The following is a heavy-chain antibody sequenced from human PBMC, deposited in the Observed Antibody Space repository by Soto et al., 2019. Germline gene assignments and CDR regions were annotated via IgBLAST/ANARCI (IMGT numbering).Heavy chain of an antibody. CDR1: GFTFSSYA. D-gene: IGHD2-2*01. Sequence: EVQLLESGGGLVQPGGSLRLSCAASGFTFSSYAMSWVRQAPGKGLEWVSGISGSGGSTYYADSVKGRFTSSRDNSKNTMYLQMNSLRDEDTAVYYCAKGPARRYFDYWGQGTLVTVSS. CDR3: AKGPARRYFDY. CDR2: ISGSGGST. J-gene: IGHJ4*02. V-gene: IGHV3-23*01.